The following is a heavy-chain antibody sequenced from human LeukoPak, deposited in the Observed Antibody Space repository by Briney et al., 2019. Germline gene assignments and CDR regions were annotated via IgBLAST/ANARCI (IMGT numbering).Heavy chain of an antibody. D-gene: IGHD3-22*01. V-gene: IGHV3-66*01. CDR2: IYSGGST. CDR1: GFTASSNY. J-gene: IGHJ4*02. CDR3: ARLDYYDPYYFDY. Sequence: GGSLRLSCAASGFTASSNYMSWVGQAPGKGLGWVSVIYSGGSTYYADSVKGRFTISRDNSKNTLYLQMNSLRAEDTAEYYCARLDYYDPYYFDYWGQGTLVTVSS.